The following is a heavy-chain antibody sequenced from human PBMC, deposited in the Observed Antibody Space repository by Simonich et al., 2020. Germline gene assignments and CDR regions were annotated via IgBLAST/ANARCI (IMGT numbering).Heavy chain of an antibody. CDR2: ISYDGSNK. V-gene: IGHV3-30*07. CDR1: GFTFSSYA. J-gene: IGHJ4*02. CDR3: ARDLGSSYYFDY. Sequence: GGGVVQPGRSLRLSCAASGFTFSSYALHWVRQAPGKGLEWGAVISYDGSNKYYADSVKGRITISRDNSNNTLYLQMNSLRAEDTAVYYCARDLGSSYYFDYWGQGTLVTVSS. D-gene: IGHD6-6*01.